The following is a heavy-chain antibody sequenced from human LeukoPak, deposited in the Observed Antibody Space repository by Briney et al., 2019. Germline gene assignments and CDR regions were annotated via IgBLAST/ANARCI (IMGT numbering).Heavy chain of an antibody. Sequence: PSETLSLTCTVSGGSVRTYYWNWIRQPPGKGLEWIGYIYYSGSTNYNPSLKSRLTISVDTSNNQFSLKLSSVTAADTAVYYCASTSGYCSGGNCYSAFDYWGQGTLVTVSS. D-gene: IGHD2-15*01. V-gene: IGHV4-59*02. CDR1: GGSVRTYY. J-gene: IGHJ4*02. CDR2: IYYSGST. CDR3: ASTSGYCSGGNCYSAFDY.